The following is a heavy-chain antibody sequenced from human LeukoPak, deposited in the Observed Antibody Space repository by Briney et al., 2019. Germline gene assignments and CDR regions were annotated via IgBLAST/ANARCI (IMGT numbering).Heavy chain of an antibody. CDR3: ASAGYSYADY. D-gene: IGHD5-18*01. J-gene: IGHJ4*02. V-gene: IGHV3-11*04. Sequence: TGGSLRLSCAASGFTFTNAWMSWVRQAPGKGLEWVSYISSSGSTIYYADSVKGRFTISRDNAKNSLYLQMNSLRAEDTAVYYCASAGYSYADYWGQGTLVTVSS. CDR2: ISSSGSTI. CDR1: GFTFTNAW.